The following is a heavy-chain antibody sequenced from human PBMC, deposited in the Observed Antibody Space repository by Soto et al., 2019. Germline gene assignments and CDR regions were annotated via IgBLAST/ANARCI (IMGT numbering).Heavy chain of an antibody. CDR3: AKETTLRDAFDI. J-gene: IGHJ3*02. CDR1: GFTFSSYG. Sequence: QVQLVESGGGVVQPGRSLRLSCAASGFTFSSYGMHWVRQAPGKGLEWVAVISYDGSNKYYADSVKGRFTISRDNSKNTLYLQMNSLRAEDTAVYYCAKETTLRDAFDIWGQGTIVTVSS. CDR2: ISYDGSNK. V-gene: IGHV3-30*18. D-gene: IGHD4-17*01.